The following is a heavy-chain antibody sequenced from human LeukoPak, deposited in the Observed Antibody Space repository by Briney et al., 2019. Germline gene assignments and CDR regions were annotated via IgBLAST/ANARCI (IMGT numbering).Heavy chain of an antibody. CDR1: GFAFRSYE. D-gene: IGHD1-26*01. V-gene: IGHV3-48*03. J-gene: IGHJ4*02. CDR3: AREYSGSYPFDY. CDR2: ISSSGSTI. Sequence: GGSLRLSCAASGFAFRSYEMNWVRQAPGKGLEWVSYISSSGSTIYYADSVKGRFTTSRDNAQNSLSLQITSLRAEDTAVYYCAREYSGSYPFDYWGQGTLVTVSS.